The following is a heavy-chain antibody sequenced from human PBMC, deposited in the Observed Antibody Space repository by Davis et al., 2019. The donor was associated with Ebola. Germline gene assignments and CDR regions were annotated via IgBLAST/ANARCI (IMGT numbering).Heavy chain of an antibody. CDR1: GGSISISDHY. CDR3: ARIMINFGGVLGH. CDR2: IYYSGNT. V-gene: IGHV4-39*01. J-gene: IGHJ4*02. Sequence: MPSETLSLTCTVSGGSISISDHYWGWIRQPPGRGLEWIGSIYYSGNTYYNPSLKSRVTISVDTSKNQFSLNLNSVTAADTAVYFCARIMINFGGVLGHWGQGARITVSS. D-gene: IGHD3-16*01.